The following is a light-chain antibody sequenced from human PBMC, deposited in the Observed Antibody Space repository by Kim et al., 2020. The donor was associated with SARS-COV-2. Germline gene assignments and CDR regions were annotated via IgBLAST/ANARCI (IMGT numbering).Light chain of an antibody. CDR2: KTS. Sequence: QPASISCRSSQSLLHRDGNPFLSWLHQRPGQPPRLLIYKTSYRFSGVSDRDRGSGAGTDFTLKINRVEAEDVGIYYCMQAAHYPHSFGQGTKLEI. CDR3: MQAAHYPHS. CDR1: QSLLHRDGNPF. J-gene: IGKJ2*03. V-gene: IGKV2-24*01.